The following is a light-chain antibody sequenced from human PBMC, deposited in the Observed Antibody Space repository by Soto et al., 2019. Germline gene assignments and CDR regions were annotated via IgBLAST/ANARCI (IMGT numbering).Light chain of an antibody. J-gene: IGKJ5*01. CDR2: GAY. CDR1: QTVIHNY. Sequence: IVMTQSPATLSVSAGERATLSCRASQTVIHNYLAWHQQKPGQTHRLLVYGAYNRATGIQDRFSGSGSGTDFTLTIRRLEPEDFAVYYCKQHGSSPITFGQGTRLEIK. CDR3: KQHGSSPIT. V-gene: IGKV3-20*01.